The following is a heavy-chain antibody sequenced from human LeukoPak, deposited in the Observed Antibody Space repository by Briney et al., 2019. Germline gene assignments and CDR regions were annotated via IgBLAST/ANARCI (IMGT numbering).Heavy chain of an antibody. CDR1: GYSFTSYW. J-gene: IGHJ3*02. V-gene: IGHV5-51*01. CDR3: ARRYCSSTSCYAFDI. D-gene: IGHD2-2*01. Sequence: GESLKISCKGSGYSFTSYWIVWVRQMPGKGLEWMGIIYPGDSDTRYSPSFQGQVTISADKSISTAYLQWSSLKASDTAMYYCARRYCSSTSCYAFDIWGQGTMVTVSS. CDR2: IYPGDSDT.